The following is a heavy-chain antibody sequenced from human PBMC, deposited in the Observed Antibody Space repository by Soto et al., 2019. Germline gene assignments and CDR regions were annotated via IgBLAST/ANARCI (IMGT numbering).Heavy chain of an antibody. CDR2: IIPISGAA. Sequence: QVQLVQSGAEVKKPGSAVNVSCKASGGTFSNYVVNWVRQAPGQGLEWMGRIIPISGAANYAQKFQGRVTITADKSTSKSYMELSSLISEDTAVYYCARDMTRTVVPYFDFWGQGTLVTVSS. V-gene: IGHV1-69*06. CDR1: GGTFSNYV. D-gene: IGHD1-7*01. J-gene: IGHJ4*02. CDR3: ARDMTRTVVPYFDF.